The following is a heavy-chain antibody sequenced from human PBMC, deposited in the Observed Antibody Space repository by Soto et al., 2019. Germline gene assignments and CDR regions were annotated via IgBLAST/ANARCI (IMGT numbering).Heavy chain of an antibody. CDR3: ARHGGGSSQGGGAMVN. CDR1: GYSFTSYW. CDR2: IDPSDSYT. D-gene: IGHD2-15*01. Sequence: EVQLVQSGAEVKKPGESLRISCKGSGYSFTSYWISWVRQMPGKGLEWMGRIDPSDSYTNYSPSFQGHVTISADKSISTAYLQGSSLKASDTAMYYCARHGGGSSQGGGAMVNWGQGTLVTVSS. J-gene: IGHJ4*02. V-gene: IGHV5-10-1*03.